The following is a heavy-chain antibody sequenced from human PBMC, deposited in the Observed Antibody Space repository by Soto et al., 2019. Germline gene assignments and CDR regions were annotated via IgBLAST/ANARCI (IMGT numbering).Heavy chain of an antibody. J-gene: IGHJ6*02. CDR1: GFTFSSYA. CDR3: ARGGYSSGPRYYYYYGMDV. Sequence: PRLSCSASGFTFSSYAMHWVRQAPGKGLEWVAVISYDGSNKYYADSVKGRFTISRDNSKNTLYLQMNSLRAEDTAVYYCARGGYSSGPRYYYYYGMDVWGQGTTVTVSS. CDR2: ISYDGSNK. V-gene: IGHV3-30-3*01. D-gene: IGHD6-19*01.